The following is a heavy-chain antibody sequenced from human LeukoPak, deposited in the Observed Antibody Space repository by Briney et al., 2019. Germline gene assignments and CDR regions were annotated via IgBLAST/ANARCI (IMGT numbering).Heavy chain of an antibody. D-gene: IGHD6-19*01. CDR1: GFTFSSYA. J-gene: IGHJ3*02. CDR2: ISGSGGST. Sequence: GGSLRLSCAASGFTFSSYAMSWVRQAPRKGLEWVSAISGSGGSTYYADSVKGRFTISRDNSKNTLYLQMNSLRADDTAVYYCAGPSGWYVLDAFDIWGQGTMVTVSS. CDR3: AGPSGWYVLDAFDI. V-gene: IGHV3-23*01.